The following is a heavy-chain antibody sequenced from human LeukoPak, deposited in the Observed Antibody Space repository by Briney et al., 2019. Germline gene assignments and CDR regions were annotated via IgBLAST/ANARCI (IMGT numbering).Heavy chain of an antibody. CDR3: ARGSGDGYNYSDY. CDR1: GYTFTGYY. V-gene: IGHV1-2*02. CDR2: ISPNSGGT. D-gene: IGHD5-24*01. Sequence: ASVKVSCKASGYTFTGYYMHWVRQAPGQGLEWMGWISPNSGGTNYAQKFQGRVTMTRDTSISTAYMELSRLRSDDTAVYYCARGSGDGYNYSDYWGQGTLVTVSS. J-gene: IGHJ4*02.